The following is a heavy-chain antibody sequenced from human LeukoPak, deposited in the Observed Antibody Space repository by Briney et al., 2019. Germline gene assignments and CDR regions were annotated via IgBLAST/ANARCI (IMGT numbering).Heavy chain of an antibody. CDR3: ATKSIEDSYGPGYHYYGMDV. Sequence: SVKVSCKASGGTFSSYAISWVRQAPGQGLEWMGRIIPILGIANYAQKFQGRVTITADKSTSTAYMELSSLRSEDTAVYYCATKSIEDSYGPGYHYYGMDVWGQGTTVTVSS. CDR1: GGTFSSYA. CDR2: IIPILGIA. J-gene: IGHJ6*02. D-gene: IGHD5-18*01. V-gene: IGHV1-69*04.